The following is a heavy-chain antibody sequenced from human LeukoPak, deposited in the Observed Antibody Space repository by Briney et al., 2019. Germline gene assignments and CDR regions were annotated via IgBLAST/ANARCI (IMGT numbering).Heavy chain of an antibody. CDR1: GGTFSSYA. Sequence: SVKVSCKASGGTFSSYAISWVRQAPGQGLEWMGGIIPIFGTANYAQKFQGRVTITTDESTSTAYMELSSLRSEDTAVYYCASPYSSGYDAFDNWGQGTMVTVSS. CDR2: IIPIFGTA. D-gene: IGHD6-19*01. CDR3: ASPYSSGYDAFDN. V-gene: IGHV1-69*05. J-gene: IGHJ3*02.